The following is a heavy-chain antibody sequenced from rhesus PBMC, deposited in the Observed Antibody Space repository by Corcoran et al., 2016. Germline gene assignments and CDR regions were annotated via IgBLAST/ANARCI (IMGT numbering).Heavy chain of an antibody. CDR2: ISYSGST. J-gene: IGHJ4*01. V-gene: IGHV4-122*02. CDR1: GYSISSGYG. Sequence: QLQLQESGPGLVKPSETLSLTCAVSGYSISSGYGWSWIRQPPGKGLEWIGYISYSGSTSYNPSLKSRVTLSRDTSKNQFSLKLSSVTAADTAVYYCARASSSRPIDYWGQGVLVTVSS. D-gene: IGHD2-15*01. CDR3: ARASSSRPIDY.